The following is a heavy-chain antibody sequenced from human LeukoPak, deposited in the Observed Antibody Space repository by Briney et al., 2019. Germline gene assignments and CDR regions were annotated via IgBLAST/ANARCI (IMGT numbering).Heavy chain of an antibody. V-gene: IGHV4-31*03. Sequence: SQTLSLTCTVSGGSISRGGYYWNWIRQHPREGLEWIGYFYYSRTTSYNPSLKSRATISVDTSKNQFSLRLSSVTAADTAVYYCARGGGRLRLRSGGYWGQGTLVTVSS. CDR2: FYYSRTT. D-gene: IGHD5-12*01. CDR1: GGSISRGGYY. CDR3: ARGGGRLRLRSGGY. J-gene: IGHJ4*02.